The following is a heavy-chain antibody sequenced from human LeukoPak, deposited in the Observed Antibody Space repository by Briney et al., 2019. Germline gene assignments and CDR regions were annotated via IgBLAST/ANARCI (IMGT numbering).Heavy chain of an antibody. CDR1: GGSISSSSYY. CDR2: IYYGGTT. V-gene: IGHV4-39*07. CDR3: ARDRGSSSVGYYYMDV. J-gene: IGHJ6*03. D-gene: IGHD6-6*01. Sequence: SETLSLTCTVSGGSISSSSYYWGWIRQPPGKGLEWIGSIYYGGTTYYNPSLKSRVTISVDTSKNQFSLKLSSVTAADTAMYYCARDRGSSSVGYYYMDVWGKGTTVTVSS.